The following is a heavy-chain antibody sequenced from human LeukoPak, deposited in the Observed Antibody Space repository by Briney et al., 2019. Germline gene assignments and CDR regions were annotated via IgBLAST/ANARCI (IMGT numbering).Heavy chain of an antibody. CDR1: GFTFSSYS. CDR2: ISSSSYI. Sequence: GGSLRLSCAASGFTFSSYSMNWVRQAPGRGLEWVSSISSSSYIYYADSVKGRFTISRDNAKNSLYLQMNSLRAEDTAVYYCARDRKYGSGSSDYWGQGTLVTVSS. V-gene: IGHV3-21*01. CDR3: ARDRKYGSGSSDY. J-gene: IGHJ4*02. D-gene: IGHD3-10*01.